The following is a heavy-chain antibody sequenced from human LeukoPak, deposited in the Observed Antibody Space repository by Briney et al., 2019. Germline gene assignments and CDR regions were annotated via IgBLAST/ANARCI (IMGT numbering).Heavy chain of an antibody. V-gene: IGHV3-21*01. J-gene: IGHJ4*01. Sequence: PGGSLRLSCAASGFTFSSYSMNWVRQAPGKGLEWVSSISSSSSYIYYADSVKGRFTISRDNAKNSLYLQMNSLRAEDTAVYYCASNGYYDSSGYYYFDYWGQEPWSPSPQ. CDR2: ISSSSSYI. CDR3: ASNGYYDSSGYYYFDY. D-gene: IGHD3-22*01. CDR1: GFTFSSYS.